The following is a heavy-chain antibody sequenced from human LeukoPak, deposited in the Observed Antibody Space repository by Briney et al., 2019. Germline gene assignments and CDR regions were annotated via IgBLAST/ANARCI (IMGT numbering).Heavy chain of an antibody. Sequence: SVKVSCKASGGTFSSYTVTWVRQAPGQGLEWMGGIIPIFGTANYAQKFQGRVTITADESTSTAYMELSSLTSEDTAVYYCAAQNRVSITWYAFWGQGTLVTVSS. V-gene: IGHV1-69*13. CDR3: AAQNRVSITWYAF. J-gene: IGHJ4*02. CDR2: IIPIFGTA. D-gene: IGHD6-13*01. CDR1: GGTFSSYT.